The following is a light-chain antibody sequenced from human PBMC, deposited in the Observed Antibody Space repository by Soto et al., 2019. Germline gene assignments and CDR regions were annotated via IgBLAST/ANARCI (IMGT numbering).Light chain of an antibody. CDR2: KAS. CDR1: QDIAAY. CDR3: QQHNSYPIT. Sequence: DIQVTQSPSSVSASVGDRVTITCRASQDIAAYLAWYQQKPGKAPKLLIYKASSLESGVPSRFSGSGSGTEFTLTISSLQPDDFATYYCQQHNSYPITFGQGTRLEIK. V-gene: IGKV1-5*03. J-gene: IGKJ5*01.